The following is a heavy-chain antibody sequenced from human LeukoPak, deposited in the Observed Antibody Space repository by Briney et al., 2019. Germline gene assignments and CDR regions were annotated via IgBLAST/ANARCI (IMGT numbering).Heavy chain of an antibody. V-gene: IGHV3-23*01. D-gene: IGHD3-9*01. J-gene: IGHJ4*02. CDR1: GFTFSNYA. CDR3: AKWGDYDVLTGYYVPDY. CDR2: ILGSGVTT. Sequence: AGGSLRPSCAASGFTFSNYAMSWVRQAPGKGLEWVSAILGSGVTTYYADSVKGRFTVSRDNSKSTLYLQMNTLRAEDTALYYCAKWGDYDVLTGYYVPDYWGQGTLVTVSS.